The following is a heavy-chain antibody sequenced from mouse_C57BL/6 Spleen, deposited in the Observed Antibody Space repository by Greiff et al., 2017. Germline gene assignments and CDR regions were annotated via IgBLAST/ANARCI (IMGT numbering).Heavy chain of an antibody. CDR1: GYSITSGYD. Sequence: EVMLVESGPGMVKPSQSLSLTCTVTGYSITSGYDWHWIRHFPGNKLEWMGYISYSGSTNYNPSLKSRISITHDTSKNHFFLKLNSVTTEDTATYYCARGGGYDSAMDYWGQVTSVTVSS. CDR3: ARGGGYDSAMDY. J-gene: IGHJ4*01. V-gene: IGHV3-1*01. D-gene: IGHD2-2*01. CDR2: ISYSGST.